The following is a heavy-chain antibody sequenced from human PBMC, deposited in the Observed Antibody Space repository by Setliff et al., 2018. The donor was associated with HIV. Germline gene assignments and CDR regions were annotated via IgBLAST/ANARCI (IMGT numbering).Heavy chain of an antibody. Sequence: ASVKVSCKASGYTFTSYGMNWVRQAPGQGLEWMGWINTYTGNPTYAQDCTGRFVFSLDTSVSTAYLQISSLKAEDIAVYYCERDGYYYDSSGHLAYYFDYWGQGTLVTVTS. CDR2: INTYTGNP. CDR1: GYTFTSYG. V-gene: IGHV7-4-1*02. CDR3: ERDGYYYDSSGHLAYYFDY. D-gene: IGHD3-22*01. J-gene: IGHJ4*02.